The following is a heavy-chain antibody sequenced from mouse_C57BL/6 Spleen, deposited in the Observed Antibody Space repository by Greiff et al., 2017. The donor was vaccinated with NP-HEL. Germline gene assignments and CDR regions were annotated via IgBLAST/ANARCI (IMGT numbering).Heavy chain of an antibody. Sequence: VQLQQPGAELVKPGASVKMSCKASGYTFTSYWITWVKQRPGQGLEWIGDIYPGSGSTNYNEKFKSKATLTVDTSSSTAYMQLSSLTSDDSAVYYCARGYYGSSYRYFDVWGTGTTVTVSS. CDR2: IYPGSGST. CDR1: GYTFTSYW. CDR3: ARGYYGSSYRYFDV. V-gene: IGHV1-55*01. D-gene: IGHD1-1*01. J-gene: IGHJ1*03.